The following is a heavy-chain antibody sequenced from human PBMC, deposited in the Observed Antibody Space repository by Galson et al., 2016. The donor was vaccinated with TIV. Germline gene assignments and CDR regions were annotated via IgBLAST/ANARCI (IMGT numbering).Heavy chain of an antibody. V-gene: IGHV6-1*01. CDR3: ARAAGRNGATCHATCESFDF. Sequence: CAISGDSVSSNSAAWNWIGQSPSRGLEWLGRTYCRSRCYYDYAVSVKSRITIESDTPKNQFSLQLNSVTSEDTAVYYCARAAGRNGATCHATCESFDFWGQGTKVTVSS. J-gene: IGHJ3*01. CDR1: GDSVSSNSAA. D-gene: IGHD3-10*01. CDR2: TYCRSRCYY.